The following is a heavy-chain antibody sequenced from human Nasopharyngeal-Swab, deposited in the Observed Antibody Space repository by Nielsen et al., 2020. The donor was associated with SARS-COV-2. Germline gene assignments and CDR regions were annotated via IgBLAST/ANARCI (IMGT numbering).Heavy chain of an antibody. Sequence: GESLKISCAASGFSFSSYWMSWVRQAPGKGLGWVANINLYGSQKNFVDSVKGRFTISRDNAKNVVYLQMNTMRAEDTAVYYCARVTAYGFDIWGQGTMVTVSS. V-gene: IGHV3-7*01. D-gene: IGHD3-16*01. CDR2: INLYGSQK. CDR3: ARVTAYGFDI. CDR1: GFSFSSYW. J-gene: IGHJ3*02.